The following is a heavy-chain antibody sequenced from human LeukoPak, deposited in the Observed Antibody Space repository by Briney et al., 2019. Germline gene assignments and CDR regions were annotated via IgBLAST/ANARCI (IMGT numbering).Heavy chain of an antibody. CDR3: AKDRPASHGSGSFGDY. CDR1: GLTFTDFW. CDR2: ISGSGTGT. V-gene: IGHV3-23*01. J-gene: IGHJ4*02. Sequence: GGSLRLSCAASGLTFTDFWMNWVRQAPGKGLEWVSAISGSGTGTYYADSVKGRFTISRDNAKNTVYLQMNSLRAEDTAVYYCAKDRPASHGSGSFGDYWGQGTLVAVST. D-gene: IGHD3-10*01.